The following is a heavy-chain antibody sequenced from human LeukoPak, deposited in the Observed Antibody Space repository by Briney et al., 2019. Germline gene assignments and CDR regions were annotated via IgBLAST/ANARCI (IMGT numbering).Heavy chain of an antibody. CDR2: VYQSVST. CDR1: GASISSSY. V-gene: IGHV4-59*01. CDR3: AKNNNALGDLNWFDP. D-gene: IGHD2-8*01. J-gene: IGHJ5*02. Sequence: SETLSLTCSVSGASISSSYWNWIRQPPGKGLEWIGYVYQSVSTNYNPSLKSRVTISVDTSKNQFSLKLNSVTAADTAVYYCAKNNNALGDLNWFDPWGQGTLVTVSS.